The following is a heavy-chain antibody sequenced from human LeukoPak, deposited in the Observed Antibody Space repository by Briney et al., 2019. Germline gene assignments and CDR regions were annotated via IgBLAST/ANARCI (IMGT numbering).Heavy chain of an antibody. CDR3: ATYFYGEYGSYYFDY. D-gene: IGHD4-17*01. CDR1: GAFITNSHW. Sequence: SGTLSLTCAVSGAFITNSHWWSWARQPPGKGLGWIGKIYHSGTTNYNPSLKSRVTMSVDKSKNQFSLKLSSVTAADTAVYYCATYFYGEYGSYYFDYWGQGTLVTVSS. CDR2: IYHSGTT. J-gene: IGHJ4*02. V-gene: IGHV4-4*02.